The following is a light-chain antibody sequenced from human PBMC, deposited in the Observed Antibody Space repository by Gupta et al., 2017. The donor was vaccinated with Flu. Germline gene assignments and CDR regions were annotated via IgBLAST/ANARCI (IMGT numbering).Light chain of an antibody. CDR2: KAS. Sequence: DVQMTQSPSTLSASVGDRVTITCRASHSISTWLAWYQQKPGKAPNLLIYKASTLESGVPSRFSGSGSGTEFTLTISSLQPDDFATHYCQQYNSYSITCGQGTRLEIK. CDR1: HSISTW. J-gene: IGKJ5*01. V-gene: IGKV1-5*03. CDR3: QQYNSYSIT.